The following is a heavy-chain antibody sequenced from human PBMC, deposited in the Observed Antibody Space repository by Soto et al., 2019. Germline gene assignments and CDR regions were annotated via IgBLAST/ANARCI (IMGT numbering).Heavy chain of an antibody. Sequence: GGSLRLSCAASGFTFSSYGMHWVRQAPGKGLEWVAVIWYDGSNKYYADSVKGRFTISRDNSKNTLYLQMNSLRAADTAVYYCARVAVVPAAMDSWGQGTLVTVSS. V-gene: IGHV3-33*01. CDR3: ARVAVVPAAMDS. CDR1: GFTFSSYG. J-gene: IGHJ4*02. CDR2: IWYDGSNK. D-gene: IGHD2-2*01.